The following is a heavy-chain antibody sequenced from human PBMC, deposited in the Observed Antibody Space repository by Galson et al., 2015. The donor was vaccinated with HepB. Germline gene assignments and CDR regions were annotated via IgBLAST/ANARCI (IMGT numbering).Heavy chain of an antibody. D-gene: IGHD6-6*01. CDR3: ARHVYIAARQVGWFDP. Sequence: SETLSLTCVVYGGSFSGYYWSWIRQPPGKGLEWIGEINHSGSTNYNPSFKSRVTMSVDTSKNQFSLKLSSVTAADTAVYYCARHVYIAARQVGWFDPWGQGTLVTVSS. CDR1: GGSFSGYY. CDR2: INHSGST. V-gene: IGHV4-34*01. J-gene: IGHJ5*02.